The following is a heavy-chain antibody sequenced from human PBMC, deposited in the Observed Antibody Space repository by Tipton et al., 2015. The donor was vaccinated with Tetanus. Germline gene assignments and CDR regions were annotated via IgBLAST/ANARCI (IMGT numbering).Heavy chain of an antibody. Sequence: GSLRLSCAASGFSFSSFLMTWVRQAPGKGLELVASIKHDGSEEYYVDSVEGRFAISRDNAWNSLHLQMNSLRVEDTAVYYCARDVTGTFSGRRWGQVTLVTVSS. CDR3: ARDVTGTFSGRR. J-gene: IGHJ4*02. V-gene: IGHV3-7*01. CDR2: IKHDGSEE. CDR1: GFSFSSFL. D-gene: IGHD1-14*01.